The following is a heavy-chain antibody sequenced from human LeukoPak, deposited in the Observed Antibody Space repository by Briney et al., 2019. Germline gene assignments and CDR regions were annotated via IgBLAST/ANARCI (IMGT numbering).Heavy chain of an antibody. CDR1: GGSFSGYY. D-gene: IGHD6-19*01. V-gene: IGHV4-34*01. Sequence: SETLSLTCAVYGGSFSGYYWSWIRQPPGKGLEWIGEINYSGSTNYNPSLKSRVTISVDTSKNQSSLKLSSVTAADTAVYYCARRQWLVRLLDYWGQGTLVTVSS. CDR2: INYSGST. CDR3: ARRQWLVRLLDY. J-gene: IGHJ4*02.